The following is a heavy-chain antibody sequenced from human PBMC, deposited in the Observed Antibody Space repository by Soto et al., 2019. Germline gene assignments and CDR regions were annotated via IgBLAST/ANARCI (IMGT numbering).Heavy chain of an antibody. CDR1: GFTFSSYW. CDR2: IKQDGSEK. CDR3: ARDRVDFWSGYPYYFDY. J-gene: IGHJ4*02. D-gene: IGHD3-3*01. Sequence: EVQLVESGGGLVQPGGSLRLSCAASGFTFSSYWMSWVRQAPGKGLEWVANIKQDGSEKYYVDSVKGRFTISRDNAKNSLYLQMNSLRAEDTAVYYCARDRVDFWSGYPYYFDYWGQGTLVTVSS. V-gene: IGHV3-7*03.